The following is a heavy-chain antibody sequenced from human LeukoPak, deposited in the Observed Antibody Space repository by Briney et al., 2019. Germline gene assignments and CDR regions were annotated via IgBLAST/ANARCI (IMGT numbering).Heavy chain of an antibody. J-gene: IGHJ5*02. CDR1: GFTFSDYY. V-gene: IGHV3-11*05. Sequence: GGSLRLSCVASGFTFSDYYMGWIRQAPGKGLEWVSYISGVSTNTNYAGSVKGRFTISRDNAKNSLYLQMSSLRPEDTAVYYCARDSNMIRGVVNWFDPWGQGTLVTVSS. D-gene: IGHD3-10*01. CDR2: ISGVSTNT. CDR3: ARDSNMIRGVVNWFDP.